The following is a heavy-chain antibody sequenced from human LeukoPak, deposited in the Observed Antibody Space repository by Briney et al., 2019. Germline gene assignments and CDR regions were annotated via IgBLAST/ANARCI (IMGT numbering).Heavy chain of an antibody. J-gene: IGHJ6*03. Sequence: SETLSLTCTVSSGSISSYYWSWIRQPAGKGLEWIGRIYTSGSTNYNPSLKSRVSMSVDTSKNQFSLKLSSVTAADTAVYYCARGVENYSSSSRYHYYYIDVWGKGTTVTVSS. CDR1: SGSISSYY. CDR3: ARGVENYSSSSRYHYYYIDV. D-gene: IGHD6-6*01. V-gene: IGHV4-4*07. CDR2: IYTSGST.